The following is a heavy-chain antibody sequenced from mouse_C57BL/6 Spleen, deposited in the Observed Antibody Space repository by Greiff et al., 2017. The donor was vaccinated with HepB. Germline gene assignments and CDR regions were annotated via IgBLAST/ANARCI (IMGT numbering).Heavy chain of an antibody. Sequence: QVQLKQPGAELVKPGASVKLSCKASGYTFTSYWMHWVKQRPGRGLEWIGRIDPNSGGTKYNEKFKSKATLTVDKPSSTAYMQLSSLTSEDSAVYYCARSNGSSPYAMDYWGQGTSVTVSS. V-gene: IGHV1-72*01. J-gene: IGHJ4*01. CDR3: ARSNGSSPYAMDY. CDR1: GYTFTSYW. CDR2: IDPNSGGT. D-gene: IGHD1-1*01.